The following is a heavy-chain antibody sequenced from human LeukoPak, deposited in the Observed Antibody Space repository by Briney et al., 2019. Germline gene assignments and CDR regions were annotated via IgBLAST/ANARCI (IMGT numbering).Heavy chain of an antibody. CDR2: ITDSGLNT. J-gene: IGHJ5*01. Sequence: GGSLRLSCVASGFTFNNYAMAWVRQAPEKGVEWVSSITDSGLNTYYADSVKGRITISRDNSKNTLYLQMNSLRAEDTAVYYCAKGLRGNYDSWGQGTLVTVSS. V-gene: IGHV3-23*01. D-gene: IGHD3-16*01. CDR3: AKGLRGNYDS. CDR1: GFTFNNYA.